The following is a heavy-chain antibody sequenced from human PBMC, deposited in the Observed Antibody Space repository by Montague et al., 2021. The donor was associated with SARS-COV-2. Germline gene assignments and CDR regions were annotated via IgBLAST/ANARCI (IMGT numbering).Heavy chain of an antibody. J-gene: IGHJ4*02. V-gene: IGHV4-39*01. CDR3: ARIVGDCSSDSCYAVR. CDR2: FYYTGYT. D-gene: IGHD2-2*01. Sequence: SETLSLTCAVSGAFTNSNSYYWGWIRQPPGKGLEWLGSFYYTGYTWYTXXLKSRVTISGDTSKNQFSLKLTSVTAADTAVYYCARIVGDCSSDSCYAVRWGQGTVVTVSS. CDR1: GAFTNSNSYY.